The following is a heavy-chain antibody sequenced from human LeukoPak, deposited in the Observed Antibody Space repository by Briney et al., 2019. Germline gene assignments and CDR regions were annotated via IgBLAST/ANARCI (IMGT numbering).Heavy chain of an antibody. Sequence: QPGGSLRLSCAASGFTFSSYGMHWVRQAPGKGLQWVAYIRYDGDTKYYTDSVKGRFTISRDISKNTLYLQMNSLRVEDTALYYCAKSGSVPGTQGYWGQGTLVTVSS. CDR3: AKSGSVPGTQGY. CDR1: GFTFSSYG. V-gene: IGHV3-30*02. CDR2: IRYDGDTK. D-gene: IGHD6-19*01. J-gene: IGHJ4*02.